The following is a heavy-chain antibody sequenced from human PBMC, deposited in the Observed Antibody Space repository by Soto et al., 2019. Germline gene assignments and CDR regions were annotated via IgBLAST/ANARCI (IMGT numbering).Heavy chain of an antibody. CDR1: GFIVSTSY. J-gene: IGHJ2*01. Sequence: EVQLVESGGGLVQPGGSLRPSCAASGFIVSTSYMGWVRQAPGKGLEWVSSIYTNGNTYYADSVTGRFTISTDNSKDTLYLQMNSLRVDDTAMYYCARHVGSYWYFDLWGRGTLVTVSS. D-gene: IGHD1-26*01. V-gene: IGHV3-66*04. CDR2: IYTNGNT. CDR3: ARHVGSYWYFDL.